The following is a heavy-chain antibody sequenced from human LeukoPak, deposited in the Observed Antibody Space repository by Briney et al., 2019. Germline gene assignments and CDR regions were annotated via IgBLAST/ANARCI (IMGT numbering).Heavy chain of an antibody. V-gene: IGHV4-34*01. J-gene: IGHJ6*03. CDR1: GGSFSGYY. D-gene: IGHD3-10*01. CDR2: INHSGST. CDR3: ARSGGSPVYYYYYYMDV. Sequence: PSETLSLTCAVYGGSFSGYYWSWIRQPPGKGLEWIGEINHSGSTNYNPSLKSRVTISVDTSKNQFSLKLSSVTAADTAVYYCARSGGSPVYYYYYYMDVWGKGTTVTVSS.